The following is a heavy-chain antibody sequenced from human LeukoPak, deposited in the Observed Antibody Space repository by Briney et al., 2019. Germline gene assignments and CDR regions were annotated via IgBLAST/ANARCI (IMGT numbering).Heavy chain of an antibody. CDR1: GGFISSYY. V-gene: IGHV4-59*01. Sequence: PSETLSLTCTVSGGFISSYYWSWIRQPPGKGLEWIGYIYYSGSTNYNPSLKSRVTISVDTSKNQFSLKLSSVTAADTAVYYCARGSGILTGDKRDYYYCYMDVWGKGTTVTVSS. J-gene: IGHJ6*03. CDR3: ARGSGILTGDKRDYYYCYMDV. CDR2: IYYSGST. D-gene: IGHD3-9*01.